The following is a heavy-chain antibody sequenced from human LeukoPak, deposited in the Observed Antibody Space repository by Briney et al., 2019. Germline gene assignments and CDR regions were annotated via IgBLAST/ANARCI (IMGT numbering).Heavy chain of an antibody. CDR2: IDMNGNT. J-gene: IGHJ5*02. CDR1: GGSISSYY. CDR3: ARRNSYGPNRGFDP. V-gene: IGHV4-4*07. Sequence: SETLSLTCSVSGGSISSYYWSWIRQPAGKGLEWIGHIDMNGNTNYNPSLKSRVTISVDTSKNQFSLKLSSVTAADTAVYYCARRNSYGPNRGFDPWGQGTLVTVSS. D-gene: IGHD5-18*01.